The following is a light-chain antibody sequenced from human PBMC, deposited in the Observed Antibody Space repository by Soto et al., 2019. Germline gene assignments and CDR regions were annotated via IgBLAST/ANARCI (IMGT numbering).Light chain of an antibody. J-gene: IGKJ5*01. CDR2: DTS. CDR1: QGIGDT. V-gene: IGKV3-15*01. CDR3: QHYVTWPLT. Sequence: EIVMTQSPATLSVSPVEGATLSGMASQGIGDTLAWYQQKPGQTPRLLIYDTSIRAAGVPARFSGSRSGAEFTLTISSLQSEDFAVYYCQHYVTWPLTFGQGTRLEIK.